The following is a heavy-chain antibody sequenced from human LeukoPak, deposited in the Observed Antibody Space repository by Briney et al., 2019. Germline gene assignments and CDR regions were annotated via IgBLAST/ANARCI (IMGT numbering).Heavy chain of an antibody. V-gene: IGHV1-2*02. CDR2: INPNNGGP. CDR3: ARGPGRHYYGSGSYYTYFDY. Sequence: ASVKVSCKASGYTFIGYYIHWVRQPPGLGLEWMGWINPNNGGPKYAQKFQGRVTMTRDTSISTAYMELSRLRSDDTAVYYCARGPGRHYYGSGSYYTYFDYWGQGTLVTVSS. CDR1: GYTFIGYY. J-gene: IGHJ4*02. D-gene: IGHD3-10*01.